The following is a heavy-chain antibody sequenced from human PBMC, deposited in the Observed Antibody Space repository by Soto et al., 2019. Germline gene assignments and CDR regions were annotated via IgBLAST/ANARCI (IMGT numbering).Heavy chain of an antibody. CDR2: IYPGDSDT. V-gene: IGHV5-51*01. CDR3: ARTAYYYDSSGYYYVGYFDY. Sequence: GASLKISCKGSGYSFTSYWIGWVRQMPGKGLEWMGIIYPGDSDTRYSPSFQGQVTISADKSISTAYLQWSSLKASDTATYYCARTAYYYDSSGYYYVGYFDYWGQGTLVTVSS. D-gene: IGHD3-22*01. J-gene: IGHJ4*02. CDR1: GYSFTSYW.